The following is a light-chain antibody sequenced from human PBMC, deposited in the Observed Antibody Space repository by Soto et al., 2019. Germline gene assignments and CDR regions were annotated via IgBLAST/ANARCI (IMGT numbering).Light chain of an antibody. CDR2: RNN. J-gene: IGLJ1*01. Sequence: QSVLTQPPSASGTPGQRVTISCSGSSSNIGSNYVYWYQQLPGTAPKLLIYRNNQRPSGVPDRFSGSKSGTSASLAISGLQAEDEADYYCQSYDTSPSGYVFGTGTKLTVL. CDR3: QSYDTSPSGYV. V-gene: IGLV1-47*01. CDR1: SSNIGSNY.